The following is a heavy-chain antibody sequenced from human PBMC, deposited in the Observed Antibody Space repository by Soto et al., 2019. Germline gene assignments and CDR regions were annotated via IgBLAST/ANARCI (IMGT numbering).Heavy chain of an antibody. Sequence: QVQLVQSEAAVKKPGSSVTVSCKASGGTFSSSTISWVRQAPGQGREWMGWIIPILGIANYAQKFQGRVTITADKSTSTADKELSRLRSEDRAVYYCWVYFDWLLSPVGAFDIWGQGTMVTVSS. D-gene: IGHD3-9*01. CDR2: IIPILGIA. CDR1: GGTFSSST. J-gene: IGHJ3*02. V-gene: IGHV1-69*02. CDR3: WVYFDWLLSPVGAFDI.